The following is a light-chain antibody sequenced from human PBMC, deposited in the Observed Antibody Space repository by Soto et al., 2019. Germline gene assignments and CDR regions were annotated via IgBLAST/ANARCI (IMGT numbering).Light chain of an antibody. CDR3: QQYNSYSRT. Sequence: IHLTRPPSTLSASVGDRVTITCRASQSISSWLAWCQQKPGKAPKLLIYKASSLESGVPSRFSGSGSGTEFTLTISSLQPDDFATYYCQQYNSYSRTFGQGTKVDIK. CDR1: QSISSW. CDR2: KAS. J-gene: IGKJ1*01. V-gene: IGKV1-5*03.